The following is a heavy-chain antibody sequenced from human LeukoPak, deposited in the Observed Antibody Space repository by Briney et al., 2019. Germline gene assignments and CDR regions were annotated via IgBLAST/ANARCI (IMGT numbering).Heavy chain of an antibody. Sequence: SETLSLTCTVSGYSISNGYYWGWIRQPPGKGLEWIGTIYYSGSTYYNPSLKSRVTISVDTSKNQFSLKLSSVTAADTAVYYCARQEVYCSSTSCYARGYSYGTFFDYWGQGTLVTVSS. CDR3: ARQEVYCSSTSCYARGYSYGTFFDY. CDR1: GYSISNGYY. CDR2: IYYSGST. D-gene: IGHD2-2*01. V-gene: IGHV4-38-2*02. J-gene: IGHJ4*02.